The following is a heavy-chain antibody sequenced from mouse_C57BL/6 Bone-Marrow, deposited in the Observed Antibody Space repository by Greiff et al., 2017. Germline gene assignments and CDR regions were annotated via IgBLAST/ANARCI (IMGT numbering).Heavy chain of an antibody. CDR3: ARRGSYGYFDV. V-gene: IGHV1-80*01. CDR1: GYAFSSYW. J-gene: IGHJ1*03. Sequence: QVQLQQSGAELVKPGASVKISCKASGYAFSSYWMNWVKQRPGKGLEWIGQIYPGDGDTNYNGKFKGKATLTADKSSSTAYMQLISLTSEDSAGYFCARRGSYGYFDVGGTGTTVTVSS. CDR2: IYPGDGDT. D-gene: IGHD1-1*01.